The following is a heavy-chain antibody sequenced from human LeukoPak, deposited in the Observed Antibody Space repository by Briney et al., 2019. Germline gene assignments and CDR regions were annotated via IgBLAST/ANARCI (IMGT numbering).Heavy chain of an antibody. Sequence: GGSLRLSCAASGFTFGSYTMDWVRQAPGKGLEWVSYISTSSESIYYADSVKGRFTISRDNAKNSLFLQMNSLRAENTAMYYCARDRDDKGWVPGDIWGQGTMVTVSS. CDR1: GFTFGSYT. CDR3: ARDRDDKGWVPGDI. CDR2: ISTSSESI. J-gene: IGHJ3*02. D-gene: IGHD6-19*01. V-gene: IGHV3-48*01.